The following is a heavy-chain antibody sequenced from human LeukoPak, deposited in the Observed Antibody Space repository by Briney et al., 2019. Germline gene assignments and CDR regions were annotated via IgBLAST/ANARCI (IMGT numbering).Heavy chain of an antibody. CDR2: MNPNSGNT. Sequence: ASVNVSCKASGYTFTSYDINWVRQATGQGLEWMGWMNPNSGNTGYAQKFQGRVTMTRNTSISTAYMELSSLRSEDTAVYNCARVGLGVGSGWYWYFDLWGRGTLVTVSS. CDR3: ARVGLGVGSGWYWYFDL. V-gene: IGHV1-8*01. D-gene: IGHD6-19*01. CDR1: GYTFTSYD. J-gene: IGHJ2*01.